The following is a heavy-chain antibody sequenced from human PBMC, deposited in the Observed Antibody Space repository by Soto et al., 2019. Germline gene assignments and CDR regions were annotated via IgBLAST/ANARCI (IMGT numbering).Heavy chain of an antibody. J-gene: IGHJ4*02. D-gene: IGHD1-26*01. CDR2: ILPGDSDT. Sequence: GESLKISCKGSVYTFTGYGIAWVRQMPGKGLEWMAMILPGDSDTIYNPSFRGQVTMSADTSISTAYLQWSSLKASDTAIYYCARRDYTGTYSDYFNYWGLGTLVTVSS. CDR3: ARRDYTGTYSDYFNY. CDR1: VYTFTGYG. V-gene: IGHV5-51*01.